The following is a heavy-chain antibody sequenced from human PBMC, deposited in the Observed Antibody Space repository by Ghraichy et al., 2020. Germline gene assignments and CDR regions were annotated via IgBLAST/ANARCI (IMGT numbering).Heavy chain of an antibody. CDR1: GFTFSDYY. J-gene: IGHJ3*02. CDR2: IISGSSYV. V-gene: IGHV3-11*06. Sequence: GGSLRLSCAASGFTFSDYYMSWIRQAPGKGLEWVSSIISGSSYVYYADSVKGRFTISRDNAKNSLYLQMNSLRAEDTAVYYCARDLEPERGIGYYFDAFDIWGQGTVVTVSS. D-gene: IGHD3-22*01. CDR3: ARDLEPERGIGYYFDAFDI.